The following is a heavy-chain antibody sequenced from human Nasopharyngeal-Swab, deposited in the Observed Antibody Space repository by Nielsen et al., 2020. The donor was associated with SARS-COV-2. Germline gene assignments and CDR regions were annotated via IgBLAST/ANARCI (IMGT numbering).Heavy chain of an antibody. CDR2: IRSKGNGGTT. D-gene: IGHD2-21*01. V-gene: IGHV3-49*04. CDR3: SRDCGPPNNDGLDV. Sequence: GSLRLSCRASGFNFGDYGMSWVRQSPGKGLEWVGLIRSKGNGGTTEYAASVQGRVTISKDDSSNVAYLQIHGLETADTAVYYCSRDCGPPNNDGLDVWGQGTTVIVS. CDR1: GFNFGDYG. J-gene: IGHJ6*02.